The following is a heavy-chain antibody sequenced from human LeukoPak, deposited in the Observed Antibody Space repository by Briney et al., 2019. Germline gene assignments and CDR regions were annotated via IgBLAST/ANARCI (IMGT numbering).Heavy chain of an antibody. J-gene: IGHJ6*02. V-gene: IGHV4-59*01. D-gene: IGHD6-13*01. Sequence: SETLSLTCTVSGGSISSYYWSWIRQPPGKGLEWIGYIYYSGSTNYDPSLKSRVTMSVDTSKNQFSLKLSSVTAADTAVYYCAREIIAAAGRAYYYYGMDVWGQGTTVTVSS. CDR2: IYYSGST. CDR1: GGSISSYY. CDR3: AREIIAAAGRAYYYYGMDV.